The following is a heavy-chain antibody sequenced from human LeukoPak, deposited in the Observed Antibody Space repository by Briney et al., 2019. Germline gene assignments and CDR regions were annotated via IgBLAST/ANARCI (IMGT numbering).Heavy chain of an antibody. J-gene: IGHJ4*02. D-gene: IGHD3-16*01. CDR3: ARDLGGAFDY. V-gene: IGHV3-23*01. CDR1: GFTFSSYA. CDR2: ISGSGGST. Sequence: GGSLRLSCAASGFTFSSYAMSWDRQAPGKGLEWVSAISGSGGSTYYADSVKGRFTISRDNAKNSLYLQMNSLRAEDTAVYYCARDLGGAFDYWGQETLVTVSS.